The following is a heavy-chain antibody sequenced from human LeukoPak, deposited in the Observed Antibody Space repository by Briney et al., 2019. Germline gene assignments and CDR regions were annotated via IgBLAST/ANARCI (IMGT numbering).Heavy chain of an antibody. CDR2: ISAYNGNT. V-gene: IGHV1-18*01. Sequence: ASVKVSCKASGYTFTSYGISWVRQAPGQGLEWMGWISAYNGNTNYAQKLQGRVTTTTDTSTSTAYMELRSLRSDDTAVYYCARCGDGYNYVGIDYWGQGTLVTVSS. D-gene: IGHD5-24*01. CDR1: GYTFTSYG. J-gene: IGHJ4*02. CDR3: ARCGDGYNYVGIDY.